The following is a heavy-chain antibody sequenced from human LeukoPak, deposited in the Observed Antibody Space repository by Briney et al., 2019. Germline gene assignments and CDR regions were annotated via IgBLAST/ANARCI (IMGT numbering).Heavy chain of an antibody. V-gene: IGHV4-30-2*01. CDR1: GASISSSGHY. CDR2: VYQTGIT. CDR3: AGYPGYTYGPEGFDY. Sequence: SETLSLTCTVSGASISSSGHYWSWIRQPPGKGLEWIGYVYQTGITYSNPSLRSRVTISLDRSKNQFSLELSSVTAADTAVYYCAGYPGYTYGPEGFDYWGQGTLVTVSS. J-gene: IGHJ4*02. D-gene: IGHD5-18*01.